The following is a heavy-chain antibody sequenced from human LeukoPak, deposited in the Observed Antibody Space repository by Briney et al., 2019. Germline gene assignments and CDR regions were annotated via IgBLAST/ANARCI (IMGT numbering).Heavy chain of an antibody. V-gene: IGHV3-23*01. D-gene: IGHD2-8*01. CDR3: ARVGDIVLMVYDYYFDY. Sequence: GGSLSLSCAASGFTFSTYDMSWVRQAPGKGLEWVSAISGSGGSTYYADSVKGRFTISRDNSKKTLYLQMNSLRAEDTALYYCARVGDIVLMVYDYYFDYWGQGTLVTVSS. J-gene: IGHJ4*02. CDR2: ISGSGGST. CDR1: GFTFSTYD.